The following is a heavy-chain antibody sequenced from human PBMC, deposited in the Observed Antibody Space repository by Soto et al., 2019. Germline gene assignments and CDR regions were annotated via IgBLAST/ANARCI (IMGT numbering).Heavy chain of an antibody. CDR2: ISTYNGDT. CDR1: GYTFTRSG. D-gene: IGHD6-13*01. V-gene: IGHV1-18*01. J-gene: IGHJ6*02. CDR3: ARGGQQLHGMDV. Sequence: GASVKVSCKASGYTFTRSGISWVRQAPGQGLEWMGWISTYNGDTNYAQTFQGRVTMTTDTSTSTVHMEVRSLRAEDTAVYYCARGGQQLHGMDVWGQGTTVTVSS.